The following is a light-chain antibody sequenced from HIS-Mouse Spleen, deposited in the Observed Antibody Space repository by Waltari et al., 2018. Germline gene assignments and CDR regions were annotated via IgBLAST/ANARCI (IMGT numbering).Light chain of an antibody. CDR2: EGS. J-gene: IGLJ3*02. Sequence: QSALTQPASVSGSPGQSTTISCTGTSRDVGSYNLVPWYQQHPGKAPKLMIYEGSKRPSGVSNRFSGSKSGNTASLTIYGLQAEDEADYYCCSYAGSSTWVFGGGTKLTVL. CDR3: CSYAGSSTWV. CDR1: SRDVGSYNL. V-gene: IGLV2-23*01.